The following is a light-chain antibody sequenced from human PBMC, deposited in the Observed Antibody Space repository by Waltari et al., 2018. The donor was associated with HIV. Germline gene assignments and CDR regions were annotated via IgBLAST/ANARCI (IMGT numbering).Light chain of an antibody. CDR2: DTS. J-gene: IGKJ1*01. Sequence: DIVLTQSPATLSLSPGERATISCRASQSVNSYLAWYQQKPGQAPRLLIYDTSNRATVIPARFSGSGSGTDYTLTISSLEPEDFAVYYCQQRSTWPWTFGQGTKVEIK. V-gene: IGKV3-11*01. CDR3: QQRSTWPWT. CDR1: QSVNSY.